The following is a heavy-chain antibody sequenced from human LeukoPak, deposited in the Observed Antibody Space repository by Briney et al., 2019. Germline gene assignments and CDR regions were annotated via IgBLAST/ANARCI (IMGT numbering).Heavy chain of an antibody. J-gene: IGHJ4*02. D-gene: IGHD2-8*01. Sequence: PGGSLRLSCAASGFTFSNYWIGWVRQAPGKGLEYVANIKSDGSETYYVDSVKGRFTISRDNARNSLYLQVNSLRAEDTAVYYCARDVWGRLDYWGQGTLVPVSS. CDR1: GFTFSNYW. CDR3: ARDVWGRLDY. CDR2: IKSDGSET. V-gene: IGHV3-7*01.